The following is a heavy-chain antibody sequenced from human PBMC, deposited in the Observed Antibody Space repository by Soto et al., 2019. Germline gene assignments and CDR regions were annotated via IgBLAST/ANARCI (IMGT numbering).Heavy chain of an antibody. CDR1: GGSVSSHY. J-gene: IGHJ3*02. V-gene: IGHV4-4*07. CDR3: ARDGSGYDHSGYYLYDAFDI. D-gene: IGHD3-22*01. CDR2: LYSTGST. Sequence: LTCTVSGGSVSSHYWSWIRQAAGKGLEWIGRLYSTGSTNYNPSLRSRVTMSVGTSRNQFSLTLTSVTAADTAVYYCARDGSGYDHSGYYLYDAFDIWGQGTMVTVSS.